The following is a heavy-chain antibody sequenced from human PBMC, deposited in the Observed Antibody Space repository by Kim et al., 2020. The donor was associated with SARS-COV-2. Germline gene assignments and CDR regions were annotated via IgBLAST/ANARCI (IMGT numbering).Heavy chain of an antibody. V-gene: IGHV3-15*01. CDR3: TTGQGLAWELLLNLDY. J-gene: IGHJ4*02. Sequence: GGSLRLSCAASGFTFSNAWMSWVRQAPGKGLEWVGRIKSKTDGGTTDYAAPVKGRFTISRDDSKNTLYLQMNSLKTEDTAVYYCTTGQGLAWELLLNLDYWGQGTLVTVSS. CDR2: IKSKTDGGTT. D-gene: IGHD1-26*01. CDR1: GFTFSNAW.